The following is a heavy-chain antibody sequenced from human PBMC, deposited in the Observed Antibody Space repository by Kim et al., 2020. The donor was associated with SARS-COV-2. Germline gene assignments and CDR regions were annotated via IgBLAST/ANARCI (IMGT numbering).Heavy chain of an antibody. J-gene: IGHJ4*02. D-gene: IGHD3-16*02. Sequence: SETLSLTCAVSGGSFSSYYWTWIRQPPGKGLDWIGEINHSGYTTYNPSLKSRVTISLDMSNNPFSLKLSSVTAADTAVYYCARGPPYYNYVWGTYRETEIASWGQGTVVTVSS. CDR2: INHSGYT. CDR3: ARGPPYYNYVWGTYRETEIAS. CDR1: GGSFSSYY. V-gene: IGHV4-34*01.